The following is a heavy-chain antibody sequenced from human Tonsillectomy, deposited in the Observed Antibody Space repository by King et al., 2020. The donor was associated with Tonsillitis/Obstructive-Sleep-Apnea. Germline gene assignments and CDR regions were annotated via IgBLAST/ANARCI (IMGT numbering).Heavy chain of an antibody. Sequence: DVQLVESGGGLIQPGGSLRLSCAASGFTVSSNYMSWVRQAPGKGLDWVSVIYSGGSTYYAYSVKGRFTISRDNSKNTLYLQMNSLRAEDTAVYYCASGVDTASFDYWGQGTLVTVSS. D-gene: IGHD5-18*01. CDR2: IYSGGST. CDR3: ASGVDTASFDY. J-gene: IGHJ4*02. V-gene: IGHV3-53*01. CDR1: GFTVSSNY.